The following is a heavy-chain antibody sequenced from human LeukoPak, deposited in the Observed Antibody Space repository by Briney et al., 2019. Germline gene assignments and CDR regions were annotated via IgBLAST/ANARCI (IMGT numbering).Heavy chain of an antibody. CDR2: INPNSGGT. J-gene: IGHJ4*02. D-gene: IGHD4-17*01. CDR3: AKPHDYGDYSLDY. V-gene: IGHV1-2*02. CDR1: GYTFTGYY. Sequence: SVKVSCKASGYTFTGYYMHWVRQAPGQGLEWMGWINPNSGGTNYAQKFQGRVTMTRDTSISTAYMELSRLRSDDTAVYYCAKPHDYGDYSLDYWGQGTLVTVSS.